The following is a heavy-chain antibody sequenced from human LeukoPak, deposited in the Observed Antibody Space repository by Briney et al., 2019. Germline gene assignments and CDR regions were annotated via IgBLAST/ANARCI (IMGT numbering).Heavy chain of an antibody. CDR3: VKGVAARLDY. CDR2: INSDGSNT. V-gene: IGHV3-74*01. CDR1: GFTFSSYW. J-gene: IGHJ4*02. D-gene: IGHD6-6*01. Sequence: GGSLRLSCAASGFTFSSYWMHWVRQAPGKGLVWVSHINSDGSNTAYADSMKGRFTISRDNAKNTLYLQMNSLRAEDTAIYYCVKGVAARLDYWGQGTLVTVSS.